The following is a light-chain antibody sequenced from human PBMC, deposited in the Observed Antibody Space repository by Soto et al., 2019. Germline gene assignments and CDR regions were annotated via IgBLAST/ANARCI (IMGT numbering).Light chain of an antibody. CDR2: GAS. CDR1: QSISSN. J-gene: IGKJ5*01. Sequence: EIVMTQSPSTVSVYPGERATLSCRASQSISSNLAWYQQKPGQAPRLLIYGASTRATGIPARFSGSGSGTEFTLTISSLQSEDFAVYYCQQYNIWPPITFGQGTRLE. V-gene: IGKV3D-15*01. CDR3: QQYNIWPPIT.